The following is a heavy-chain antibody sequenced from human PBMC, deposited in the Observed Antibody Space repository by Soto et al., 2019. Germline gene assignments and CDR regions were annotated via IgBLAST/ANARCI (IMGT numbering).Heavy chain of an antibody. CDR2: IWYDGSNK. CDR1: GFTFSSYG. V-gene: IGHV3-33*01. J-gene: IGHJ4*02. Sequence: SGGSLRLSCAASGFTFSSYGMHWVRQAPGKGLEWVAVIWYDGSNKYYADSVKGRFTISRDNSKNTLYLQMNSLRAEDTAVYYCARGSSGSLSYFDYWGQGTLVTVSS. CDR3: ARGSSGSLSYFDY. D-gene: IGHD3-22*01.